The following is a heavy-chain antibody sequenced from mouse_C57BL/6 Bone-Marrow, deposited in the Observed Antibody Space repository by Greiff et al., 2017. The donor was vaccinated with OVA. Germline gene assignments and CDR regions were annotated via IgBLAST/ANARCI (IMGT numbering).Heavy chain of an antibody. CDR3: ARSIYYDYAWFAY. Sequence: QVQLQQPGAELVRPGTSVKLSCKASGYTFTSYWMHWVKQRPGQGLEWIGVIDPSDSYTNYNQKFKGKATLTVDTSSSTAYMQLSSLTSEDSAVYYCARSIYYDYAWFAYRGQGTLVTVSA. CDR2: IDPSDSYT. CDR1: GYTFTSYW. J-gene: IGHJ3*01. V-gene: IGHV1-59*01. D-gene: IGHD2-4*01.